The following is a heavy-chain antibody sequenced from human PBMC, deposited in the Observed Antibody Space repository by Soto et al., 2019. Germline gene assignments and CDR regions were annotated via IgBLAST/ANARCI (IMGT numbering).Heavy chain of an antibody. CDR1: GYTFTSYG. CDR2: ISAYNGNT. Sequence: GASVKVSCKASGYTFTSYGISWVRQAPGQGLEWMGWISAYNGNTNYAQKLQGRVTMTTDTSTSTAYMELRSLRSDDTAVYYCVRDPATFGVVPYFDYWGQGTLVTVSS. D-gene: IGHD3-3*01. J-gene: IGHJ4*02. CDR3: VRDPATFGVVPYFDY. V-gene: IGHV1-18*01.